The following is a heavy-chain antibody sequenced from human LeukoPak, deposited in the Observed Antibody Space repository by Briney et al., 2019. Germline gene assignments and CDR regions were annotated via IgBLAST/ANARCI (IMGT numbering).Heavy chain of an antibody. D-gene: IGHD6-13*01. CDR2: IWYDGSTK. J-gene: IGHJ3*02. CDR1: GPTSRSYG. V-gene: IGHV3-30*02. Sequence: GGSLRLSCAASGPTSRSYGMHGVRGAPAEGVEGVAFIWYDGSTKYSADSVKGRFPISRDNSKNTLYQQMNILRAGDTAVYYFAKVRLIAAAVPDAFDIWGQGTMLTLSS. CDR3: AKVRLIAAAVPDAFDI.